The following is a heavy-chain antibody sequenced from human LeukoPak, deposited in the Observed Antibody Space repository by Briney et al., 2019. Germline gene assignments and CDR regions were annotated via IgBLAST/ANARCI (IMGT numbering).Heavy chain of an antibody. CDR3: ARASSSWYSSYNWFDP. CDR1: GYTFTGCY. Sequence: GASVKVSCKASGYTFTGCYMHWVRQAPGQGLEWMGWINPNSGGTNYAQKFQGRVTMTRDTSISTAYMELSRLRSDDTAVYYCARASSSWYSSYNWFDPWGQGTLVTVSS. D-gene: IGHD6-13*01. V-gene: IGHV1-2*02. J-gene: IGHJ5*02. CDR2: INPNSGGT.